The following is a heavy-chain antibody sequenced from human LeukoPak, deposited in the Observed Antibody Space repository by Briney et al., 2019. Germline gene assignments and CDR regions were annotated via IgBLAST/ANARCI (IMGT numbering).Heavy chain of an antibody. CDR3: ARGVARSSKFHFSYYFDY. CDR2: IYHSGST. J-gene: IGHJ4*02. Sequence: SETLSLTCTVSGYSISSGYYWGWIRQPPGKGLEWIGSIYHSGSTYYNPSLKSRVTISVDTSKNQFSLKLSSVTAADTAVYYCARGVARSSKFHFSYYFDYWGQGTLVTVSS. D-gene: IGHD6-6*01. CDR1: GYSISSGYY. V-gene: IGHV4-38-2*02.